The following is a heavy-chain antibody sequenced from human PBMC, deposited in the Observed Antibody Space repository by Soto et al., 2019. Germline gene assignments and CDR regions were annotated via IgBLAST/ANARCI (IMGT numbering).Heavy chain of an antibody. D-gene: IGHD3-10*01. CDR3: ARVAEIVRGGVHFFYGMDV. CDR2: INGGNGDT. J-gene: IGHJ6*02. CDR1: GYSFTTFA. Sequence: QVQLVQSGAEVRKPGASVKVSCKASGYSFTTFAMHWVRQAPGQRLEWMGWINGGNGDTRYSQRFQGRVTITRDTSASTGNLQLGSLGSEDTAVYYCARVAEIVRGGVHFFYGMDVWGQGTTVIVSS. V-gene: IGHV1-3*01.